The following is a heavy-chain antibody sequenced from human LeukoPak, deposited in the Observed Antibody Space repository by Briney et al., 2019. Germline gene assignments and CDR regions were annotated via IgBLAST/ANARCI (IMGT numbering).Heavy chain of an antibody. CDR1: AFTFSSYW. V-gene: IGHV3-74*01. CDR2: INSDGSST. D-gene: IGHD3-10*01. J-gene: IGHJ6*02. CDR3: ARDYGRSRDYGMDV. Sequence: GGSLRLSCAASAFTFSSYWMHWVRQAPGKGLVWVSRINSDGSSTTYADSVKGRFTISRDNAKNTLYLQMNSLRAEDTAVYFCARDYGRSRDYGMDVWGQGTTVTVSS.